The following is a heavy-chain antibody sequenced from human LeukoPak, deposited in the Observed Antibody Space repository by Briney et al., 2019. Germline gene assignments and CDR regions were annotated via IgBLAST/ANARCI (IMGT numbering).Heavy chain of an antibody. J-gene: IGHJ4*02. CDR2: IRSKANSYAT. D-gene: IGHD3-10*01. CDR1: GFTFSGSA. V-gene: IGHV3-73*01. Sequence: PGGSLRLSCAASGFTFSGSAMHWVRQASGKGLEWVGRIRSKANSYATAYAASVKGRFTISRDDSKNTAYLQMNSLKTEDTAVYYCTRTYYYGSGSYVGGSFDYWGQGTLVTVSS. CDR3: TRTYYYGSGSYVGGSFDY.